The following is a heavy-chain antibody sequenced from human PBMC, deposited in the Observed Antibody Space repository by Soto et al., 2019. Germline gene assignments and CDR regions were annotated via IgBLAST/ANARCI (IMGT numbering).Heavy chain of an antibody. J-gene: IGHJ4*02. CDR2: IYYSGST. V-gene: IGHV4-59*01. D-gene: IGHD3-22*01. CDR1: GGSISSYY. Sequence: PSETLSLTCTVSGGSISSYYWSWIRQPPGKGLEWIGYIYYSGSTNYNPSLKSRVTISVDTSKNQFSLKLSSVTAADTAVYYCARATYYYDQWGQGTLVTVSS. CDR3: ARATYYYDQ.